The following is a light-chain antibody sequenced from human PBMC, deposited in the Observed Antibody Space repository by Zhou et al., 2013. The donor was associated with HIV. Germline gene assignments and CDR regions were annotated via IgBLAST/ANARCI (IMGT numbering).Light chain of an antibody. CDR3: QETSRTPQT. CDR1: QSIGTW. V-gene: IGKV1-39*01. Sequence: DIQMTQSPSSLSASVGDRVTITCRASQSIGTWLAWYQQKSGKAPKPLIYEASKLQSGVPSRFSGSGSGTDFTLTISGLQREDFATYYCQETSRTPQTFGQGTRLEIK. CDR2: EAS. J-gene: IGKJ2*01.